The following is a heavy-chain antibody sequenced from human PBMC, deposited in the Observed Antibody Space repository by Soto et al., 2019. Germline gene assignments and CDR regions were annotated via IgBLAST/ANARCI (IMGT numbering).Heavy chain of an antibody. CDR2: INAGNGNT. V-gene: IGHV1-3*01. J-gene: IGHJ3*02. CDR1: GYTFTSYA. Sequence: EASVKVSCKASGYTFTSYAMHWVRQAPGQRLEWMGWINAGNGNTKYSQKFQGRVTITRDTSASTAYMELSSLRSEDTAVYYCARRDAYCGGDCLDAFDIWGQGTMVTVSS. CDR3: ARRDAYCGGDCLDAFDI. D-gene: IGHD2-21*02.